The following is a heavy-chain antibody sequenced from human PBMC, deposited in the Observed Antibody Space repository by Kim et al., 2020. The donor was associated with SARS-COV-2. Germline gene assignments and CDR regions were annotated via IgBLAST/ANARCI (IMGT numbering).Heavy chain of an antibody. CDR1: GFTFSSYA. Sequence: GGSLRLSCAASGFTFSSYAMHWVRQAPGKGLEWVAVIWYDGINKYYADSVKGRFTISRDNSKNTLYLQMNSLRAEDTAVYYCARDQYIQLWLRSYGMDGWGQGTTVTVSS. V-gene: IGHV3-33*01. CDR2: IWYDGINK. J-gene: IGHJ6*02. D-gene: IGHD5-18*01. CDR3: ARDQYIQLWLRSYGMDG.